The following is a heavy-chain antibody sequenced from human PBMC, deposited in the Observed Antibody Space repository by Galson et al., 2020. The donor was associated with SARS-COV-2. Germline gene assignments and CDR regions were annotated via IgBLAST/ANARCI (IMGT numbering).Heavy chain of an antibody. Sequence: GGSLRPSCGASGFTLSDYWMHWVRQVPGKGLVWVSRMNSDGTVTDYTDSVKDRFTISRDNSRSTLFLQMDSLRAEDTAVYYCARADVLLDAFDVWGQGTMVTV. D-gene: IGHD2-15*01. CDR2: MNSDGTVT. CDR1: GFTLSDYW. CDR3: ARADVLLDAFDV. J-gene: IGHJ3*01. V-gene: IGHV3-74*01.